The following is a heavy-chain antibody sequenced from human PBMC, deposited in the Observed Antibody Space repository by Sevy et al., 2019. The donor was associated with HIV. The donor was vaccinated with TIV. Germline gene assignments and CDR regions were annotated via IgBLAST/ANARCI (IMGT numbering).Heavy chain of an antibody. Sequence: GGSLRLSCAASGFTFSDYYMSWIRQAPGKGLEWVSYISSSGSTIYYADSVKGRFTISRDNAKNSLYLQMNSLRAEDTAVYNCARDRPRDGYYNFDYWGQGTLVTVSS. CDR2: ISSSGSTI. D-gene: IGHD1-26*01. J-gene: IGHJ4*02. CDR1: GFTFSDYY. V-gene: IGHV3-11*01. CDR3: ARDRPRDGYYNFDY.